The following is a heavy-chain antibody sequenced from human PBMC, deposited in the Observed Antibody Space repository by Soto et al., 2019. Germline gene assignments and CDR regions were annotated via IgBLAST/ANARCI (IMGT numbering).Heavy chain of an antibody. D-gene: IGHD3-10*01. CDR1: GFTFSSYA. V-gene: IGHV3-30-3*01. CDR3: ARGGYGSGSYYNPPYYYYGMDV. J-gene: IGHJ6*02. CDR2: ISYGGSNK. Sequence: GGSLRLSCAASGFTFSSYAMHWVRQAPGKGLEWVAVISYGGSNKYYADSVKGRFTISRDNSKNTLYLQMNSLRAEDTAVYYCARGGYGSGSYYNPPYYYYGMDVWGQGTTVTVSS.